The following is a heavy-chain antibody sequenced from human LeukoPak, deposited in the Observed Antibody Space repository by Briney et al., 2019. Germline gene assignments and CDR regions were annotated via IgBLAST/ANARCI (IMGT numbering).Heavy chain of an antibody. CDR2: ISGSGGST. CDR3: ARGELVRDAFDI. V-gene: IGHV3-23*01. J-gene: IGHJ3*02. CDR1: GFTFSSYA. Sequence: GGSLRLSCAASGFTFSSYAMSWVRQAPGKGLEWVSAISGSGGSTYYADSVKGRFTISRDNAKNSLYLQMNSLRAEDTAVYYCARGELVRDAFDIWGQGTMVTVSS. D-gene: IGHD6-13*01.